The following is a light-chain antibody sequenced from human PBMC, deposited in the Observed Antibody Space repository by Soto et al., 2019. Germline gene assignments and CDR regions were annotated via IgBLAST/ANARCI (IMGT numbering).Light chain of an antibody. V-gene: IGLV4-69*01. CDR3: QTWGTGIRV. Sequence: QLVLTQSPSASASLGASVKLTCTLSSVHSSYAIAWHQQQPEKGPRYLMKLNSDGSHSKGDGIPDRFSGSSSGAERYLTXXXXXXXXXXDXYCQTWGTGIRVFGGGTKL. J-gene: IGLJ2*01. CDR1: SVHSSYA. CDR2: LNSDGSH.